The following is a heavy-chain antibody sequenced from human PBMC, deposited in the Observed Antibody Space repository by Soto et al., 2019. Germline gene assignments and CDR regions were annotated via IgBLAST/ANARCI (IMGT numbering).Heavy chain of an antibody. Sequence: EAQLVESGGGLVQPGGSLRLSCAATGFTFSSYWMHWVRQVPGKGLVWVSRISSDGSSTTYANSVKGRFTISRDNAKNTLYLQMDGLRAEDTAVYYCARGADSRGYHWGQGTLVTVSS. CDR2: ISSDGSST. CDR1: GFTFSSYW. V-gene: IGHV3-74*03. J-gene: IGHJ4*02. D-gene: IGHD3-22*01. CDR3: ARGADSRGYH.